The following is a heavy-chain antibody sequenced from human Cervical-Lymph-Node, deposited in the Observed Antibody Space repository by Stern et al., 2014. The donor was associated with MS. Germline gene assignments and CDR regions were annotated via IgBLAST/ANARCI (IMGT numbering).Heavy chain of an antibody. CDR1: GFTFDDYT. CDR3: AKPITMIVGAESSYFDY. CDR2: IRWDGGST. V-gene: IGHV3-43*01. Sequence: EVQLVESGGDVVPPGGSLRLSCAASGFTFDDYTMHWVRQAPGKGLEWVSLIRWDGGSTYYADSVKVRVTFSRDNSNNSLYLQMNSLRTEDTALYYCAKPITMIVGAESSYFDYWGQGTLVTVSS. J-gene: IGHJ4*02. D-gene: IGHD3-22*01.